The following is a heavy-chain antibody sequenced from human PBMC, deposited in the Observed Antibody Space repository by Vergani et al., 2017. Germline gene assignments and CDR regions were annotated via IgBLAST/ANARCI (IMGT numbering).Heavy chain of an antibody. CDR3: AKEMEGTGGAGVDY. D-gene: IGHD4/OR15-4a*01. J-gene: IGHJ4*02. CDR2: ISWNSGSI. CDR1: GFTFDDYA. V-gene: IGHV3-9*01. Sequence: EVQLVESGGGLVQPGRSLRLSCAASGFTFDDYAMHWVRQAPGKGLEWVSGISWNSGSIGYADSVKGRFTISRDNAKNSLYLQMNSLRAEDTALYYCAKEMEGTGGAGVDYWGQGNPVTGSS.